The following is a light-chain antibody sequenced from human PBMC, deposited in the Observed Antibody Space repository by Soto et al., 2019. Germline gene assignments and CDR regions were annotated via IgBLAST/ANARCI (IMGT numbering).Light chain of an antibody. CDR3: TSYITSSTLDVI. CDR1: SSDVGGYKY. CDR2: EVS. J-gene: IGLJ2*01. Sequence: QSALTQPASVSGSPGQSITISCTETSSDVGGYKYVSWYQQHPGKAPKLMIYEVSNRPSGVSNRFSGSKSGNTASLTISGLQAEDEADYYCTSYITSSTLDVIFGGGTKLTVL. V-gene: IGLV2-14*01.